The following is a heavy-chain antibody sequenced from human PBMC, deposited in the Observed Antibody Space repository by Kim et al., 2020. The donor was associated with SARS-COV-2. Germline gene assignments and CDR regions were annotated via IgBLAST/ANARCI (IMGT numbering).Heavy chain of an antibody. CDR1: GYTFTNYA. CDR3: ARGLRHSGYDY. J-gene: IGHJ4*02. D-gene: IGHD5-12*01. Sequence: ASVKVSCKASGYTFTNYAIQWVRQAPGQGLEWMGWINAGNGNIKYSQKFQGRATLTWDTSASTAYMELSALTSEDTAVYYCARGLRHSGYDYWGQGTLVTVSS. CDR2: INAGNGNI. V-gene: IGHV1-3*01.